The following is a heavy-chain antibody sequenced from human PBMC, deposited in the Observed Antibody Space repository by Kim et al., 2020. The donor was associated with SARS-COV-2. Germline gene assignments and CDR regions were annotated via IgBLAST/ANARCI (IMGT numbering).Heavy chain of an antibody. Sequence: DYAAPVKGRFTISRDDSKNTLYLQMNSLKTEDTAVYYCTTVPIVVDYPPLCGQGTLVTVSS. D-gene: IGHD3-22*01. J-gene: IGHJ4*02. CDR3: TTVPIVVDYPPL. V-gene: IGHV3-15*01.